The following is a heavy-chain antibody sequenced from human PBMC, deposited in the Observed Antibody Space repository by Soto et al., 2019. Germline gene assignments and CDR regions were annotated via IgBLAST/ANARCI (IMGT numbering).Heavy chain of an antibody. CDR1: GFTFTSSA. D-gene: IGHD6-6*01. V-gene: IGHV1-58*01. CDR3: AAEECIAALPPYFDS. J-gene: IGHJ4*02. CDR2: IVVGSGNT. Sequence: QMQLVQSGPEVKKPGTSVKVSCKASGFTFTSSAVQWVRQARGQRLEWIGWIVVGSGNTNYAQKFQERVTITRDMSTSNASMELSSLRSEDTAVDYCAAEECIAALPPYFDSWGQGTLVTVSS.